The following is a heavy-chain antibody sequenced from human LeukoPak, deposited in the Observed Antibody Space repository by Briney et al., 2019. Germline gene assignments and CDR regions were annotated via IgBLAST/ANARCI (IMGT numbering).Heavy chain of an antibody. CDR1: GFIFRCYA. CDR3: AKRGHIVVVTATTTAWYFDY. J-gene: IGHJ4*02. Sequence: GGSLRLLCAASGFIFRCYAMRWVRQAPARGLEGVSAIRERGGSTYYADSVKGRFTISRDNSKNTLYLQMNSLRAEDTAVYYCAKRGHIVVVTATTTAWYFDYWGQGTLVTVSS. CDR2: IRERGGST. V-gene: IGHV3-23*01. D-gene: IGHD2-21*02.